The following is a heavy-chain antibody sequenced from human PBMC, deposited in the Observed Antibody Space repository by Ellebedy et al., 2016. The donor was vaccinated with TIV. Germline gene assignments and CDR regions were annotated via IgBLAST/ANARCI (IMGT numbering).Heavy chain of an antibody. D-gene: IGHD3-10*01. J-gene: IGHJ4*02. CDR1: GGSFSGYY. V-gene: IGHV4-34*01. CDR2: INHSGST. Sequence: MPSETLSLTCAVYGGSFSGYYWSWIRQPPGKGLEWIGEINHSGSTNYNPSLKSRVTISVDTSKNQFSLKLSSVTAADTGVYYCARGIYGSGSIDYWGQGTLVTVSS. CDR3: ARGIYGSGSIDY.